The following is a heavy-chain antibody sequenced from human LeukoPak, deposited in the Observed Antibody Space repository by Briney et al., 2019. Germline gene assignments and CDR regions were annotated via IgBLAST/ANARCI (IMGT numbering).Heavy chain of an antibody. CDR2: IRSKANSYAT. J-gene: IGHJ6*02. D-gene: IGHD2-2*01. CDR1: GFTFSGSA. CDR3: YWRYCSSTSCLLYGMDV. V-gene: IGHV3-73*01. Sequence: GGSLKLSCAASGFTFSGSAMHWVRQASGKGREWVGRIRSKANSYATAYAASVKGRFTISRDDSKNTAYLQMNSLKTEDTAVYYCYWRYCSSTSCLLYGMDVWGQGTTVTVSS.